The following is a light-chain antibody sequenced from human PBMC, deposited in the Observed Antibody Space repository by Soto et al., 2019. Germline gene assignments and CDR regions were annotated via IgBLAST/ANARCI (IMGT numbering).Light chain of an antibody. Sequence: DIQITQSPSTLSGSVGDRVTITCRASQTISSWLAWYQQKPGKAPKLLIYKASTLTSGVPSRFRGSGSGTEFTLTISRLQPDDFATYYCQHYNSYSEAFGQGTKVDIK. CDR2: KAS. CDR1: QTISSW. J-gene: IGKJ1*01. V-gene: IGKV1-5*03. CDR3: QHYNSYSEA.